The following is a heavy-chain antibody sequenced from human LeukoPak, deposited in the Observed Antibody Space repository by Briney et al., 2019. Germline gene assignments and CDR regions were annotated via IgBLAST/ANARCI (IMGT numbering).Heavy chain of an antibody. Sequence: SETLSLTCTVSGGSISSYYWSWIRQPPGKGLEWIGYIYTSGSTNYNPSLKSRVTISVDTSKNQFSLKLSSVTAAGTAVYYCARLRGYCSGGSCYGWFDPWGQGTLVTVSS. J-gene: IGHJ5*02. V-gene: IGHV4-4*09. D-gene: IGHD2-15*01. CDR1: GGSISSYY. CDR2: IYTSGST. CDR3: ARLRGYCSGGSCYGWFDP.